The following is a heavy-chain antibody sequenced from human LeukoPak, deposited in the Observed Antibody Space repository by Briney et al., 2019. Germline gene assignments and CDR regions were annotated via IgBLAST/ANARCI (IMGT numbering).Heavy chain of an antibody. J-gene: IGHJ4*02. V-gene: IGHV3-21*01. D-gene: IGHD3-22*01. Sequence: GGSLRLSCAASGFTFSSYSMNWVRQAPGKGLEWVSSISSSSSYIYYADSVKGRFTISRDNAKNSLYLQMSSLRAEDTAVYYCETYDSAGRGYWGQGTLVTVSS. CDR2: ISSSSSYI. CDR1: GFTFSSYS. CDR3: ETYDSAGRGY.